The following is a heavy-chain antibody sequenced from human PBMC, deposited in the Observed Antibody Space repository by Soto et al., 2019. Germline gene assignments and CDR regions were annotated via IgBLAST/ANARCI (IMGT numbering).Heavy chain of an antibody. D-gene: IGHD3-10*01. V-gene: IGHV3-23*01. Sequence: GVPLRLSCTASGCTFSSYARSWLRQAPGKGLEWVSAISGSGGSTYYAASVKGRVTISRDNSKNTKNLQMHRLRAEDTAVSYCENGVEFRRFSYYSYYGMDVWGQGTTVTVSS. J-gene: IGHJ6*02. CDR1: GCTFSSYA. CDR3: ENGVEFRRFSYYSYYGMDV. CDR2: ISGSGGST.